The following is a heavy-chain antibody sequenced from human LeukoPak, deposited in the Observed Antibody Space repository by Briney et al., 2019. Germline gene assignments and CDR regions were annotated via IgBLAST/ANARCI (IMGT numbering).Heavy chain of an antibody. D-gene: IGHD5-18*01. CDR1: GGTISTYS. V-gene: IGHV4-4*07. Sequence: SETLTLTCTVSGGTISTYSWSWIRQPAGKGLEWIARIYISGRTNYNPSLQSRVSMSLDASRTQFSLMLRCVTAADTAVYYCTREAWDTAMASYYFLYSGQRNLFTVSS. J-gene: IGHJ4*02. CDR2: IYISGRT. CDR3: TREAWDTAMASYYFLY.